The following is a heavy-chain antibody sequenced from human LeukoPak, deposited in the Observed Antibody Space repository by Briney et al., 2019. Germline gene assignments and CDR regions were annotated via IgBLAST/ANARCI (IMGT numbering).Heavy chain of an antibody. V-gene: IGHV3-74*01. D-gene: IGHD3-10*01. Sequence: GSSLRLSCAASGFNIGSYWMNWVRQGPGNGLVWVARISSDGKSISYADSVKGRFTISRDNSKNTLYLQMDSLRAEDTAVYYCASASSESYYWALDYWGQGTLVTVSS. CDR2: ISSDGKSI. J-gene: IGHJ4*02. CDR3: ASASSESYYWALDY. CDR1: GFNIGSYW.